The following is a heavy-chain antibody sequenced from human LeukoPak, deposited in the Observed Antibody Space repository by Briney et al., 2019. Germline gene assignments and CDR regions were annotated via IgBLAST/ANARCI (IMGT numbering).Heavy chain of an antibody. D-gene: IGHD6-6*01. CDR2: ISYDGSNK. CDR3: AKDFYSSSSLGVDY. CDR1: GFTLSSYG. V-gene: IGHV3-30*18. Sequence: GGSLRLSCAASGFTLSSYGMHWVRQAPGKGLEWVAVISYDGSNKYYADSVKGRFTISRDNSKNTLYLQMNSLRAEDTAVYYCAKDFYSSSSLGVDYWGQGTLVTVSS. J-gene: IGHJ4*02.